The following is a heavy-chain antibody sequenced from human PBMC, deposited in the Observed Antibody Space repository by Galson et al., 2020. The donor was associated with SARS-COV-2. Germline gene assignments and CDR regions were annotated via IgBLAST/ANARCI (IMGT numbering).Heavy chain of an antibody. D-gene: IGHD1-26*01. CDR1: GGSASSSSYY. CDR3: ARLTPTQWELPNYFDY. J-gene: IGHJ4*02. V-gene: IGHV4-39*01. CDR2: IYDSGST. Sequence: SETLSLTCTVSGGSASSSSYYWGWVRQPPGKGLEWIGIIYDSGSTYYNPSLKSRVTISVDTTKNQFSLKMNSVTAADTAVYYCARLTPTQWELPNYFDYWGQGTLVTVSS.